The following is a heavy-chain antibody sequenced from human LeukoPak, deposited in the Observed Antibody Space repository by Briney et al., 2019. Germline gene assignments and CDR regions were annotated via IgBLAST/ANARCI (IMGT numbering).Heavy chain of an antibody. CDR1: GFTFSSYE. V-gene: IGHV3-48*03. D-gene: IGHD1-26*01. J-gene: IGHJ4*02. CDR3: AREGGSYYEGEGYYFDY. CDR2: ISSSGSTI. Sequence: GGSLRLSCAASGFTFSSYETNWVRQAPGKGLEWVSYISSSGSTIYYADSVKGRFTISRDNAKNSLYLQMNSLRAEDTAVYYCAREGGSYYEGEGYYFDYWGQGTLVTVSS.